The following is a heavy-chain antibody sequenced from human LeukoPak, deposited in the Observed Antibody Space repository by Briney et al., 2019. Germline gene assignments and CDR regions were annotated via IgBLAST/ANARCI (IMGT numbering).Heavy chain of an antibody. CDR2: ISGSGDST. CDR1: GFTFSSYE. D-gene: IGHD2-2*01. Sequence: GGSLRLSCAASGFTFSSYEMNWVRRAPGKGLQWVSTISGSGDSTYYADSVKGRFTMSRDNSKNTLSLQMNSLRAEDTAVYYCAASWLSYNWFDPWGQGTLVTVSS. V-gene: IGHV3-23*01. J-gene: IGHJ5*02. CDR3: AASWLSYNWFDP.